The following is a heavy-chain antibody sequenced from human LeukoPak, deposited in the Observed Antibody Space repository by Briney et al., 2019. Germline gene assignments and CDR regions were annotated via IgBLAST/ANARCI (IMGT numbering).Heavy chain of an antibody. V-gene: IGHV3-23*01. Sequence: GGSLRLSCAASGFTFSSYAMSWVRQAPGKGLEWVSVISGSGGSTYYADSVKGRFTVSRDNSKNTLYLRMNSLRAEDTAVYYCAKRRYDFWSGYKDLAYWGQGTLVTVSS. J-gene: IGHJ4*02. CDR1: GFTFSSYA. CDR2: ISGSGGST. CDR3: AKRRYDFWSGYKDLAY. D-gene: IGHD3-3*01.